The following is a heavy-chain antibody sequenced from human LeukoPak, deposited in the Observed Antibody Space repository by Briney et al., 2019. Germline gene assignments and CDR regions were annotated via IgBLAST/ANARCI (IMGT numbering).Heavy chain of an antibody. CDR2: FYSTGST. D-gene: IGHD2-2*01. CDR1: GFTVTTKS. Sequence: GGSLRLSCAASGFTVTTKSMAWVRQAPGRGLEWVSAFYSTGSTYYADSVHGRFTISRDNALNTLFLQMNSLRVEDTAVYYCASARESCIGSTCYEYFHHWGQGTPLTVSS. J-gene: IGHJ1*01. CDR3: ASARESCIGSTCYEYFHH. V-gene: IGHV3-53*01.